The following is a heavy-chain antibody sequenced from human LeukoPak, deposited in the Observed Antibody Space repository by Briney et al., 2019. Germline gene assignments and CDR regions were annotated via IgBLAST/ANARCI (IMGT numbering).Heavy chain of an antibody. CDR2: ISRGSGHI. CDR3: ARVDAALDY. J-gene: IGHJ4*02. V-gene: IGHV3-21*01. CDR1: RFTFSNYS. Sequence: GGSLRLSCAASRFTFSNYSMNWVRQAPGKGLECVSSISRGSGHIYYADSVKGRFTISRDNARNSLYLQMNSLRAEDTAIYYCARVDAALDYWGQGALVTVSS. D-gene: IGHD6-6*01.